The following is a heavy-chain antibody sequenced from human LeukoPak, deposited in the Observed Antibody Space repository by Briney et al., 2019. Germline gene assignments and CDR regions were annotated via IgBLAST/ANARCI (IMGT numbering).Heavy chain of an antibody. V-gene: IGHV1-69*13. D-gene: IGHD3-3*01. CDR2: IIPIFGTA. CDR3: ARVRRSYDFWSGARAFDI. J-gene: IGHJ3*02. Sequence: ASVKVSCKASGGTFSSYAISWVRQAPGQGLEWMGGIIPIFGTANYAQKFQGRVTITADESTGTAYMELSSLRSEDTAVYYCARVRRSYDFWSGARAFDIWGQGTMVTVSS. CDR1: GGTFSSYA.